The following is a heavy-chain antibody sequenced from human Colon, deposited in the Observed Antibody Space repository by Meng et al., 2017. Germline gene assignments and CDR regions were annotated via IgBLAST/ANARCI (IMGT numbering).Heavy chain of an antibody. Sequence: QGLLRASVPGLVKPSVTRSLLCPVSGGTISSNNWWSWVRQSPGRGLEWIGEIYQSGSTNYSPSLKSRVTISLDKSKNQFSLKVSYMTAADTAVYFCARVPTTVDPFESWGQGTLVTVSS. V-gene: IGHV4-4*02. CDR3: ARVPTTVDPFES. D-gene: IGHD4-23*01. CDR2: IYQSGST. CDR1: GGTISSNNW. J-gene: IGHJ4*02.